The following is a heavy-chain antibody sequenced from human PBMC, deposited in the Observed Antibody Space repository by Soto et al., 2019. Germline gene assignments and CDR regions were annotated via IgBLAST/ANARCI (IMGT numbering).Heavy chain of an antibody. V-gene: IGHV1-18*04. CDR1: GYTFTNHG. CDR3: ARDRVAGIWGDAFGT. Sequence: QVQLVQSGAEVKKPGASVKVSCKTAGYTFTNHGINWVRQAPGQGLEWMGWINPYNANVNYAQKLQGRVTMTTDTSTSTAYMDFMSLTSDDTSVYYCARDRVAGIWGDAFGTWGQGTMVTVSS. J-gene: IGHJ3*02. CDR2: INPYNANV. D-gene: IGHD3-16*01.